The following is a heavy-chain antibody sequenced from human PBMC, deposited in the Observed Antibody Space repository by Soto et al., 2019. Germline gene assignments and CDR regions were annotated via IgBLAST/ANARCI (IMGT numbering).Heavy chain of an antibody. D-gene: IGHD3-10*01. Sequence: LRLSCAASGITFSNAWMSWVRHAPGKWLEWVGRIKSKTDGGTTDYAAPVKGRFTISRDDSKNTLYLQMDSLKTEDTAGYYCTTSVWGVRRQSLQVYWGQGSLVTVSS. CDR3: TTSVWGVRRQSLQVY. J-gene: IGHJ4*02. CDR2: IKSKTDGGTT. V-gene: IGHV3-15*01. CDR1: GITFSNAW.